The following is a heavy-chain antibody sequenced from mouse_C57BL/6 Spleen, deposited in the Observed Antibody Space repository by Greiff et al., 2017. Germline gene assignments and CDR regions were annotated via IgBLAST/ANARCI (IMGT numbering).Heavy chain of an antibody. V-gene: IGHV1-64*01. Sequence: QVQLQQPGAELVKPGASVKLSCKASGYTFTSYWMHWVKQRPGQGLEWIGMIHPNSGSTNYNEKFKSKATLTVDKSSSTAYMQLSSLTSEDSAVYYCAETAQATGVYFDYWGQGTTLTVSA. CDR3: AETAQATGVYFDY. CDR2: IHPNSGST. D-gene: IGHD3-2*02. CDR1: GYTFTSYW. J-gene: IGHJ2*01.